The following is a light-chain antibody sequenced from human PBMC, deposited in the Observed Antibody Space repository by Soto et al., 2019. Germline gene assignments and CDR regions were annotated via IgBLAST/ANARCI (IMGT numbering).Light chain of an antibody. CDR3: QQTDTFPRT. CDR1: QSISIY. V-gene: IGKV1-39*01. Sequence: IQMTQSPSSLSASVGDRVTITCLSSQSISIYLNWYQHKPGKAPKLLIYAASSLQTGVPSRFSGSRSGTDFAPTISSLQREDFATYYCQQTDTFPRTFGQGTKVDIK. CDR2: AAS. J-gene: IGKJ1*01.